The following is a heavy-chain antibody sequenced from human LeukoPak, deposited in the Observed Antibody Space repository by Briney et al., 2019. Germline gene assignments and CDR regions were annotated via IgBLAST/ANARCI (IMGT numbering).Heavy chain of an antibody. CDR1: GFTFSNFA. CDR3: AKIPAAAGSDY. J-gene: IGHJ4*02. CDR2: ISSSSSYI. Sequence: GGSLRLSCAASGFTFSNFAMTWVRQAPGKGLEWVSSISSSSSYIYYADSVKGRFTISRDNAKNSLYLQMNSLRAEDTAVYYCAKIPAAAGSDYWGQGTLVTVSS. D-gene: IGHD6-13*01. V-gene: IGHV3-21*01.